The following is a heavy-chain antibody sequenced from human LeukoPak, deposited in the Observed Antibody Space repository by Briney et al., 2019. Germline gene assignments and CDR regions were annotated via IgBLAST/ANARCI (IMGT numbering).Heavy chain of an antibody. CDR3: ARVLYCSGSSCYSLRD. V-gene: IGHV7-4-1*02. CDR2: INTNTGNP. Sequence: AASVTVSCKASGYTFTSYAMNWVRQAPGQGLEWMGRINTNTGNPTYAQGFTGRFVFSLDTSVSTAYLQISSLKAEDTAVYYCARVLYCSGSSCYSLRDWGQGTLVTVSS. CDR1: GYTFTSYA. J-gene: IGHJ4*02. D-gene: IGHD2-15*01.